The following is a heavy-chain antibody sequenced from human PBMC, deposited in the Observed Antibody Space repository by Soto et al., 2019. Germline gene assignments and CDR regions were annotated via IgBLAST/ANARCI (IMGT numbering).Heavy chain of an antibody. J-gene: IGHJ6*02. D-gene: IGHD1-26*01. CDR2: IYHSGST. CDR3: ARVSGSYYYGMDV. CDR1: GGSISSSNW. Sequence: QVQLQESGPGLVKPSGTLSLTCAVSGGSISSSNWWSWVRQPPGKGLEWIGEIYHSGSTNYNPSPTSRVTISVDKSKNPCSLKLSSVTAADTAVYYCARVSGSYYYGMDVWGQGTTVTVSS. V-gene: IGHV4-4*02.